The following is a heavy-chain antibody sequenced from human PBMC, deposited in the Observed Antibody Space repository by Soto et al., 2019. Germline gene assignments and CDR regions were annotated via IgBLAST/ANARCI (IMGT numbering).Heavy chain of an antibody. CDR2: INHSGST. D-gene: IGHD2-2*01. CDR1: GGSFSGYY. J-gene: IGHJ6*02. CDR3: ARGPIVVVPAATHYYYYGMDV. V-gene: IGHV4-34*01. Sequence: SETLSLTCAFSGGSFSGYYFSWICHPQGQVLEWIGEINHSGSTNYNPSLKSRVTISVDTSKNQFSLKLSSVTAADTAVYYCARGPIVVVPAATHYYYYGMDVWGQGTTVT.